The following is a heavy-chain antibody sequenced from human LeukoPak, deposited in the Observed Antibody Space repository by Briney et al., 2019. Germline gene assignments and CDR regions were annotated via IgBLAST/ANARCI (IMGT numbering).Heavy chain of an antibody. J-gene: IGHJ4*02. CDR3: ARAGQGYSFDY. Sequence: PSETLSLTCTVSGGSISSYYWSWIRQPPGKGLEWIGYLYYSGSTSYNPSLKSRLTISLDTSKNQFSLKLSSVTAADTAVYYCARAGQGYSFDYWGQGTLATVSS. D-gene: IGHD2-15*01. V-gene: IGHV4-59*01. CDR1: GGSISSYY. CDR2: LYYSGST.